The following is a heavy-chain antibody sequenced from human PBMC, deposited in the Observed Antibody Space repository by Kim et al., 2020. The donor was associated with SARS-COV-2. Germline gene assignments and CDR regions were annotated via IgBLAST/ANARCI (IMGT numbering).Heavy chain of an antibody. V-gene: IGHV4-34*01. CDR2: TNHRGTT. CDR1: GENFRAYY. D-gene: IGHD3-9*01. Sequence: SETLSLTCAVYGENFRAYYWNWIRQPPGKGLEWIGETNHRGTTNYNPSLKSRVTISADTSKSQFSLKVSSVTAADTAVYYCARGRYFDWLLGRTADNYFDPWGQGTLVTVSS. CDR3: ARGRYFDWLLGRTADNYFDP. J-gene: IGHJ5*02.